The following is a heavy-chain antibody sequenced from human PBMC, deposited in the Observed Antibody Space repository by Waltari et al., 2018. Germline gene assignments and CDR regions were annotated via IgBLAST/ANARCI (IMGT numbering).Heavy chain of an antibody. Sequence: EVQLVESGGGLVQPGGSLLLSCEAPGFTVSNTYMSWVRQAPGKGLEWVSVFYSGGSAYYADSLKGRFTLSRDNSKNTVYLQMKSLRVEDTAVYYCARVTHSNPAYFDLWGRGTLVTVSS. J-gene: IGHJ2*01. CDR1: GFTVSNTY. D-gene: IGHD4-4*01. CDR2: FYSGGSA. CDR3: ARVTHSNPAYFDL. V-gene: IGHV3-66*01.